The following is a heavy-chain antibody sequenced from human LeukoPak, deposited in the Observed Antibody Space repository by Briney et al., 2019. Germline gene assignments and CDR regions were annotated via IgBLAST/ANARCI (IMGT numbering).Heavy chain of an antibody. V-gene: IGHV4-34*01. CDR3: ARVQLRAFTIFGVVGLDFDY. CDR1: GGSFSGYY. D-gene: IGHD3-3*01. J-gene: IGHJ4*02. CDR2: INHSGST. Sequence: SETLSLTCAVYGGSFSGYYWSWIRQPPGKGLEWIGEINHSGSTNYNPSRKRRVTISVDTSKNQFSLKLSSVTAPDTAVYYCARVQLRAFTIFGVVGLDFDYWGQGTLVTVSS.